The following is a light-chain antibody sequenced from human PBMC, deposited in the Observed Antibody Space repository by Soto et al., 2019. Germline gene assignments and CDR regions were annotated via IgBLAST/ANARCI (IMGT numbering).Light chain of an antibody. CDR1: SNDIGAYNF. J-gene: IGLJ1*01. V-gene: IGLV2-14*03. Sequence: QSVLTQPASVSGSPGQSITISCTGTSNDIGAYNFVSWYQQHPGKAPKLMIYDVSNRPSGLSNRFSGSKSGSTASLTISGLQAEDEADYYCSSYTTSSLYVFGTGTKVTDL. CDR2: DVS. CDR3: SSYTTSSLYV.